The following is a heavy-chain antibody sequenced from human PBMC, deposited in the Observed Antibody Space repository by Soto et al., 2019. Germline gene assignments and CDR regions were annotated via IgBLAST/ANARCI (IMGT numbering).Heavy chain of an antibody. CDR2: FYYTGSI. D-gene: IGHD3-22*01. J-gene: IGHJ4*02. CDR3: ARSMFYSDGSNYSPFDY. V-gene: IGHV4-61*01. Sequence: SETLSLTCTGSGGSVSSGNYFWSWMRQRRGKGLEWIGYFYYTGSINYNPSLKSRVTISIDASKDQFSLRLSSVTAADTAVYYCARSMFYSDGSNYSPFDYWGQGTLVTVS. CDR1: GGSVSSGNYF.